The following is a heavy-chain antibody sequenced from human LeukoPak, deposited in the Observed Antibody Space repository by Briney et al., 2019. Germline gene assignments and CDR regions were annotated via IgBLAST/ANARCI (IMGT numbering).Heavy chain of an antibody. CDR3: ARRGSSGWPCDAFDI. V-gene: IGHV4-59*08. D-gene: IGHD6-19*01. Sequence: SETLSLTCTVSGGSISSYYWSWIRQPPGKGLEWIGYIYYSGSTNYNPSLKSRVTISVDTSKNQFSLKLSSVTAADTAVYYCARRGSSGWPCDAFDIWGQGTMVTVSS. J-gene: IGHJ3*02. CDR2: IYYSGST. CDR1: GGSISSYY.